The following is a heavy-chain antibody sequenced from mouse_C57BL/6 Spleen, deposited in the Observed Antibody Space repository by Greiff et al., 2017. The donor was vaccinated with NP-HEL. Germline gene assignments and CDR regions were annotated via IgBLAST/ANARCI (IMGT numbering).Heavy chain of an antibody. D-gene: IGHD2-4*01. CDR1: GYTFTSYT. V-gene: IGHV1-4*01. CDR2: INPSSGYT. Sequence: VQLQQSGAELARPGASVKMSCKASGYTFTSYTMHWVKQRPGQGLEWIGYINPSSGYTKYNQKFKDKATLTADKSSSTAYIQLSSLTAEDSAVYYCARRRDGYYDYPMDYWGQGTSVTVSS. CDR3: ARRRDGYYDYPMDY. J-gene: IGHJ4*01.